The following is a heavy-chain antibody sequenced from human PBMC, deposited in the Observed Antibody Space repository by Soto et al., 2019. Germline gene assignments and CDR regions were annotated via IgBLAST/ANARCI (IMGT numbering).Heavy chain of an antibody. CDR1: TGSISGYY. V-gene: IGHV4-59*08. D-gene: IGHD2-2*01. J-gene: IGHJ4*02. Sequence: SETLSLTCTVSTGSISGYYWSWIRQPPGKGLEWIGYIYYSGNTKYNASLKSRVTISVDTSKNQFSLKLNSVTAADTAVYYCARHQCSSTRCTPYFDSWGQGTLVTVSS. CDR3: ARHQCSSTRCTPYFDS. CDR2: IYYSGNT.